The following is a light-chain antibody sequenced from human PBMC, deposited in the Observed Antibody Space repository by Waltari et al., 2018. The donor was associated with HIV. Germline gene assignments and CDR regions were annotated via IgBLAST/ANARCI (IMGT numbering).Light chain of an antibody. CDR3: QQYNNWPRT. V-gene: IGKV3-15*01. CDR2: GAS. CDR1: QGMSTK. Sequence: VMTQSPATVSVSPGERANLSCRASQGMSTKLVWYQRKPGQAPRLLIYGASTTATGIPARFSGSGSGTDFTLTISSLQSEDSAIYYCQQYNNWPRTFGQGTKVEIK. J-gene: IGKJ1*01.